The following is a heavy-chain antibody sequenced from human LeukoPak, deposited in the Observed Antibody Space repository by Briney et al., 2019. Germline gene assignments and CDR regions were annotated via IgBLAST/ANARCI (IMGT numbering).Heavy chain of an antibody. J-gene: IGHJ5*02. V-gene: IGHV4-59*01. CDR2: IYYIGST. CDR1: GGSISSYF. Sequence: PSETLSLTCSVSGGSISSYFWSWIRQPPGKGLEWIGYIYYIGSTNYNPSLKSRVTISVDTSKNQFSLKLSSVTAADTAPYYCARVYSRVPNWFDPWGQGTLVTVSS. D-gene: IGHD6-13*01. CDR3: ARVYSRVPNWFDP.